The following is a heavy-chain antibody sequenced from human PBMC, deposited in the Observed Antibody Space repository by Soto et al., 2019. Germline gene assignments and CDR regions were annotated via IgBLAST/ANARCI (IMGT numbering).Heavy chain of an antibody. J-gene: IGHJ6*02. CDR1: GYTFTSYD. Sequence: ASVKVSCKDSGYTFTSYDINWVRQATGQGLEWMGWMNPNSGNTGYAQKFQGRVTMTRNTSISTAYMELSSLRSEDTAVYYCARGKQLVRNYGYYGMDVWGQGTTVTVSS. CDR3: ARGKQLVRNYGYYGMDV. D-gene: IGHD6-6*01. V-gene: IGHV1-8*01. CDR2: MNPNSGNT.